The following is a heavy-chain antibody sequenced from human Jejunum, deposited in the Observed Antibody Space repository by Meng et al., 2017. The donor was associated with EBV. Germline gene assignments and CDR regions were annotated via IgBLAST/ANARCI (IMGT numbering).Heavy chain of an antibody. CDR2: IYHGGGT. V-gene: IGHV4-4*02. J-gene: IGHJ4*02. CDR1: GGSISDNDW. CDR3: AGNGYYALEY. D-gene: IGHD3-22*01. Sequence: QVQLAGSGPRLEKPSGTLSLTCVVSGGSISDNDWWSWVRQPPGKGLEWLGEIYHGGGTNYNPSLESRVTISVDKSKNQFSLKLNSVTVADTAVYYCAGNGYYALEYWGPGILVTVSS.